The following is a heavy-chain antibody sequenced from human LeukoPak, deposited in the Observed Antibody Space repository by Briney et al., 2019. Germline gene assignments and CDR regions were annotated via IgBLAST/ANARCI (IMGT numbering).Heavy chain of an antibody. V-gene: IGHV1-2*02. CDR1: GYTFTGYY. Sequence: VASVKVSCKASGYTFTGYYMHWVRQAPGQGLEWMGWINPNSGGTNYAQKFQGRVTMTRDTSISTAYMELSRLRSDDTAVYYCASIGTYGSSGYPFDPWGQGTLVTVSS. D-gene: IGHD3-22*01. CDR3: ASIGTYGSSGYPFDP. J-gene: IGHJ5*02. CDR2: INPNSGGT.